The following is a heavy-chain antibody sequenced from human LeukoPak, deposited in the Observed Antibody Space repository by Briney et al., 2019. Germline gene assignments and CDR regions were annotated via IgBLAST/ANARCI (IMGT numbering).Heavy chain of an antibody. CDR1: GYTFTDYY. V-gene: IGHV1-2*04. CDR3: ARARDYCTSTRRYSPHHYGIDV. J-gene: IGHJ6*02. CDR2: INPNSGST. Sequence: GASVKVSCKTSGYTFTDYYVHWVRQAPGQGLEWVGWINPNSGSTSYIQKFQGWVTLTRDTSITTVYMEFSRLRSDDTAVYYCARARDYCTSTRRYSPHHYGIDVWGQGTTVIVSS. D-gene: IGHD2-2*01.